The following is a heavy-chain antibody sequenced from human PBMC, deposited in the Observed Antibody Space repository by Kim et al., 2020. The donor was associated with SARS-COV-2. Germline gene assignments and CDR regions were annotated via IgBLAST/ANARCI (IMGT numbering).Heavy chain of an antibody. CDR1: GGSISSGGYY. CDR3: ARDAPGFGELSPGGPFDY. CDR2: IYYSGST. J-gene: IGHJ4*02. Sequence: SETLSLTCTVSGGSISSGGYYWSWIRQHPGKGLEWIGYIYYSGSTYYNPSLKSRVTISVDTSKNQFSLKLSSVTAADTAVYYCARDAPGFGELSPGGPFDYWGQGTLVTVSS. V-gene: IGHV4-31*03. D-gene: IGHD3-10*01.